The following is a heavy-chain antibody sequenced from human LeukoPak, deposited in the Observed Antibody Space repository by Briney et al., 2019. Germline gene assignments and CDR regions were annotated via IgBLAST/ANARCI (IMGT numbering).Heavy chain of an antibody. CDR3: AKFGLQWLPYPGFHN. D-gene: IGHD6-19*01. Sequence: GGSLRLSCAASGFTFSSYAMSWVRQAPGKGLEWVVNIKEDGSEKYYVDSVKGRFTISRDNVKNLLYLQMNSLRAEDAAVYYCAKFGLQWLPYPGFHNWGQGTVVIVSS. CDR1: GFTFSSYA. CDR2: IKEDGSEK. V-gene: IGHV3-7*01. J-gene: IGHJ4*02.